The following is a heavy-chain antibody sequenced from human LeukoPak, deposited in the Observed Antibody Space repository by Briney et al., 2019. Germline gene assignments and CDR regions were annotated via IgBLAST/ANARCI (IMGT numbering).Heavy chain of an antibody. D-gene: IGHD1-26*01. CDR3: ARDRSLGCDH. V-gene: IGHV3-23*01. J-gene: IGHJ4*02. CDR2: ISGSGGST. CDR1: RFTFSSYA. Sequence: GGSLRLSCAASRFTFSSYAMSWVRQAPGKGLEWVSAISGSGGSTYYADSVKGRFTISRDNAKNSLYLQMNSLRVEDTAVYYCARDRSLGCDHWGQGTLVTVSS.